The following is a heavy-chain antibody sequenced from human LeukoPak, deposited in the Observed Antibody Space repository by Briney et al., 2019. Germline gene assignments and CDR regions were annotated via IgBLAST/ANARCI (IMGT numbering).Heavy chain of an antibody. V-gene: IGHV3-15*01. CDR2: IKSKTDGGTT. Sequence: GGSLRLSCAASGFTFSNAWMSWVRQVPGKGLEWVGRIKSKTDGGTTDYAAPVKGRFTISRDDSKNTLYLQMNSLKTEDTAVYYCTTDRTHLRFDPWGQGTLVTVSS. CDR3: TTDRTHLRFDP. CDR1: GFTFSNAW. J-gene: IGHJ5*02. D-gene: IGHD1-1*01.